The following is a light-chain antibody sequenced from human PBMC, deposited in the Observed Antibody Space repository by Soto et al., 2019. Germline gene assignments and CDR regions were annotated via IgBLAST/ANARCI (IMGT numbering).Light chain of an antibody. CDR2: AAS. Sequence: IVLTQSPGTLPLFPGHRATLSCRASQSISGIYLAWYQQKPGQPPRLLMYAASSRASGIPARFSGSGSGTEFTLTISSMQSEDFAVYYCQQYNNWWTFGQGTKVDIK. J-gene: IGKJ1*01. V-gene: IGKV3D-15*01. CDR1: QSISGIY. CDR3: QQYNNWWT.